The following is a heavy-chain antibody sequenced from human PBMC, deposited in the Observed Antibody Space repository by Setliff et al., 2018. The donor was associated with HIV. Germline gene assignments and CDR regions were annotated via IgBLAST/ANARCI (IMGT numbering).Heavy chain of an antibody. CDR2: IYSGGST. CDR3: ARDFSGTGGYAFDI. Sequence: GGSLRLSCAASGFTVRSNYMSWVRQAPGKGLEWVSVIYSGGSTNYADSVKGRFTISRDNSKNTLYLQMNSLRAEDTAVYYCARDFSGTGGYAFDIWGQGTMVTV. J-gene: IGHJ3*02. CDR1: GFTVRSNY. D-gene: IGHD1-26*01. V-gene: IGHV3-66*01.